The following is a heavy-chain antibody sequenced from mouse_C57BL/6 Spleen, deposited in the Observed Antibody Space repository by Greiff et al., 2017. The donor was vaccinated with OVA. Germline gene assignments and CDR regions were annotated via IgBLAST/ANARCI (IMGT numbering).Heavy chain of an antibody. J-gene: IGHJ4*01. CDR2: IYPGSGST. Sequence: VQLQQSGAELVKPGASVKMSCKASGYTFTSYWITWVKQRPGQGLEWIGDIYPGSGSTNYNEKFKSKATLTVDTSSSTAYMQLSSLTSEDSAVYYCASPYGNYEGAMDYWGQGTSVTVSS. CDR1: GYTFTSYW. CDR3: ASPYGNYEGAMDY. D-gene: IGHD2-1*01. V-gene: IGHV1-55*01.